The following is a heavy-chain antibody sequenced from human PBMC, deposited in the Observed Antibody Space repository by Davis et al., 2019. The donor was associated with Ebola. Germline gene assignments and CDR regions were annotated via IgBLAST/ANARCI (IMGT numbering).Heavy chain of an antibody. Sequence: SETLSLTCTVSGGSISSSSYYWGWIRQPPGKGLEWIGSIYYSGSTYYNPSLKSRVTISVDTSKNQFSLKLSSVTAADTAVYYCASSGIQLWSFDYWDQGTLVTVSS. CDR3: ASSGIQLWSFDY. J-gene: IGHJ4*02. CDR1: GGSISSSSYY. V-gene: IGHV4-39*01. D-gene: IGHD5-18*01. CDR2: IYYSGST.